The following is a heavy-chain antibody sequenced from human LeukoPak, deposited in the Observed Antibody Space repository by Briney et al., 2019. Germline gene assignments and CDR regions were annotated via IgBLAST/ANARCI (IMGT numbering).Heavy chain of an antibody. CDR1: GYIFTDYY. V-gene: IGHV1-2*02. CDR3: ARDLRLAVSGTSGFDI. D-gene: IGHD6-19*01. CDR2: MNPNSGVT. Sequence: ASVKVSCKASGYIFTDYYMHWVRQAPGQGLEWMGWMNPNSGVTNYAQKFQVRVIMTGDTSISTAYMELSRLRSDDTAVYYCARDLRLAVSGTSGFDIWGQGTVVTVSS. J-gene: IGHJ3*02.